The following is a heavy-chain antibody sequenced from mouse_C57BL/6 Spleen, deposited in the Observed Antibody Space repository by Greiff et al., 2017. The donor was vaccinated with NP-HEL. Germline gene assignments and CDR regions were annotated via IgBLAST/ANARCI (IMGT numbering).Heavy chain of an antibody. Sequence: EVQGVESGEGLVKPGGSLKLSCAASGFTFSSYAMSWVRQTPEKRLEWVAYISSGGDYIYYADTVKGRFTISRDNARNTLYLQMSSLKSEDTAMYYCTRGSSLYAMDYWGQGTSVTVSS. J-gene: IGHJ4*01. CDR1: GFTFSSYA. D-gene: IGHD6-1*01. V-gene: IGHV5-9-1*02. CDR3: TRGSSLYAMDY. CDR2: ISSGGDYI.